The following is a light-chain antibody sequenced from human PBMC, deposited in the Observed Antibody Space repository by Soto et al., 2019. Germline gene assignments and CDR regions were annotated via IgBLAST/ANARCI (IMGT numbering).Light chain of an antibody. CDR3: QQRNGWPLT. J-gene: IGKJ4*01. V-gene: IGKV3-11*01. CDR1: QNVYTF. Sequence: DIVLTQSPGTLSLSPGETASLSCRASQNVYTFLAWYQQKPGQSPRLLVYDASNRAKGIPDRFSGSGSGTDFTLTINSLEPEDFAVYYCQQRNGWPLTFGAGTRVEI. CDR2: DAS.